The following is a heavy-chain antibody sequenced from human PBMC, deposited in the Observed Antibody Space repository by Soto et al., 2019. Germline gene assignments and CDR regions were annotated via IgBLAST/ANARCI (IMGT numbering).Heavy chain of an antibody. Sequence: ASVKVSCKASGYTFTGYYMHWVRQAPGQGLEWMGWINPNSGGTNYAQKFQGWVTMTRDTSISTAYMELSRLRSDDTAVYYCAREGTIDTAMVTGLDYWGQGTLVTVSS. J-gene: IGHJ4*02. CDR2: INPNSGGT. CDR1: GYTFTGYY. CDR3: AREGTIDTAMVTGLDY. D-gene: IGHD5-18*01. V-gene: IGHV1-2*04.